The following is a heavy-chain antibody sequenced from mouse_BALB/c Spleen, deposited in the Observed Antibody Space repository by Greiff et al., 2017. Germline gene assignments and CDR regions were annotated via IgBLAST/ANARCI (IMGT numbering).Heavy chain of an antibody. D-gene: IGHD1-1*01. CDR3: ARDRDYYGSSLFAY. CDR2: IRKKANGYTT. Sequence: EVKVVESGGGLVQPGGSLRLSCATSGFTFTDYYMSWVRQPPGKALEWLGFIRKKANGYTTEYSASVKGRFTISRDNSQSILYLQMNTLRAEDSATYYCARDRDYYGSSLFAYWGQGTLVTVSA. V-gene: IGHV7-3*02. CDR1: GFTFTDYY. J-gene: IGHJ3*01.